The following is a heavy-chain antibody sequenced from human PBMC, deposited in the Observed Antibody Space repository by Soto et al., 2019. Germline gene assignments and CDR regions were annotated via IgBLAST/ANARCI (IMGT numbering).Heavy chain of an antibody. D-gene: IGHD1-26*01. V-gene: IGHV3-21*01. CDR1: GFSLSDYS. J-gene: IGHJ4*02. CDR2: ISSSSSFI. Sequence: EVQLVESGGGLVKPGGSLRLSCAASGFSLSDYSINWIRQAPGKGLEWVASISSSSSFIHYAESMKGRFTISRDNAKNSLYLQMNSLSAEDTAVYYCAGSSDDGRDNWGQGTLVTVSS. CDR3: AGSSDDGRDN.